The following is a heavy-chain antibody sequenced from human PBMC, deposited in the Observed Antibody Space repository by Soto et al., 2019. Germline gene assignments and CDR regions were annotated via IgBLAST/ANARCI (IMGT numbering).Heavy chain of an antibody. CDR2: ISGSGGST. J-gene: IGHJ4*02. V-gene: IGHV3-23*01. CDR3: AKDLSGCSSTSCQDY. D-gene: IGHD2-2*01. CDR1: GFTFSSYA. Sequence: GGSLRLSCAASGFTFSSYAMSWVRQAPGKGLEWVSAISGSGGSTYYADSVKGRFTISRDNSKNTLYLQMNSLRAEDTAVYYCAKDLSGCSSTSCQDYWGQGTLVTVSS.